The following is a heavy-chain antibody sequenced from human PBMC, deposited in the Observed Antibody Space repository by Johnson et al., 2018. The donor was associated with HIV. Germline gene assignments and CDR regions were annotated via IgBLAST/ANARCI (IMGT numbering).Heavy chain of an antibody. D-gene: IGHD2-15*01. CDR3: ARPQSYGTDGICYPFVRDI. J-gene: IGHJ3*02. CDR1: GFTVSSNY. Sequence: VQLVESGGGLVQPGGSLRLSCAASGFTVSSNYMSWVRQAPGKGLEWVSDINWNGGSTGYADSVKGRFTISRDNANNSLYLQMNSLRGEDTALYYCARPQSYGTDGICYPFVRDIWGQGTMVTVSS. CDR2: INWNGGST. V-gene: IGHV3-20*04.